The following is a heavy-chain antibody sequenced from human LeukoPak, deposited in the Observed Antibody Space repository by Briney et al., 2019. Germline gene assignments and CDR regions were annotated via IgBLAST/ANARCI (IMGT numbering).Heavy chain of an antibody. CDR1: GGSIRSYY. CDR3: ARGSVPYYYDSSGYYDAFDI. CDR2: IYTSGST. Sequence: SETLSLTCTVSGGSIRSYYWSWIRQPAGKGLESIGRIYTSGSTHYSPSRTSRVTMSVDTSKNQFSLKLSSVTAADSAVYYCARGSVPYYYDSSGYYDAFDIWGQGTMVTVSS. J-gene: IGHJ3*02. V-gene: IGHV4-4*07. D-gene: IGHD3-22*01.